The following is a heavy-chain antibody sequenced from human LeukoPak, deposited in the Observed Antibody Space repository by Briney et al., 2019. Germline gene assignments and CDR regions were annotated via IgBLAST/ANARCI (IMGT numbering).Heavy chain of an antibody. CDR2: IYHSGST. Sequence: PSETLSLTCAVSGYSISSSYYWGWIQQPPGKGLEWIGTIYHSGSTNYNPSLKSRATLSVDTSKNQFSLKLRSVTAADTAVYYCASLPSNTVTHDYWGQGTLVTVSS. CDR3: ASLPSNTVTHDY. J-gene: IGHJ4*02. D-gene: IGHD4-11*01. V-gene: IGHV4-38-2*01. CDR1: GYSISSSYY.